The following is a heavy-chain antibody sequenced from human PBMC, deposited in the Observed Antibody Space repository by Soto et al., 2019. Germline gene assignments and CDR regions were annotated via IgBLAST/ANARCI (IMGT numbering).Heavy chain of an antibody. V-gene: IGHV5-51*01. CDR2: INPGDSDT. CDR1: GYSFSGYW. J-gene: IGHJ4*02. D-gene: IGHD3-22*01. Sequence: VESLKISCKGSGYSFSGYWIGWVRQMSGKGLEWMGMINPGDSDTRYSPSFQGQVTFSADKSISTAYLQWSSLEASDTALYYCARAFSSGYPLDYWGQGILVTVSS. CDR3: ARAFSSGYPLDY.